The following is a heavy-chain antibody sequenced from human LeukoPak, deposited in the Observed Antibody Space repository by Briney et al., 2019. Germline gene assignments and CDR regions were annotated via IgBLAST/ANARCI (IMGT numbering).Heavy chain of an antibody. Sequence: GGSLRLSCAASGFTFDTYALSWVRRAPGKGLEWVSAISGSGTNTYYADSVKGRFTISRDNSKGTVFLQMNSLRAEDTALYYCAKSRLRWNAFDIWGQGTMVTVSS. J-gene: IGHJ3*02. V-gene: IGHV3-23*01. D-gene: IGHD4-23*01. CDR2: ISGSGTNT. CDR3: AKSRLRWNAFDI. CDR1: GFTFDTYA.